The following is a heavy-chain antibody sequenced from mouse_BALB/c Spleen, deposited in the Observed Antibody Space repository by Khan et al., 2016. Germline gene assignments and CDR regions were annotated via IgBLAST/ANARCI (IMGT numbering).Heavy chain of an antibody. CDR1: GYSITSDYA. V-gene: IGHV3-2*02. CDR2: INYSGST. D-gene: IGHD1-1*01. J-gene: IGHJ2*01. CDR3: ARDYYCSSYFDY. Sequence: EVQLQESGPGLVKPSQSLSLTCTVTGYSITSDYAWNWIRQFPGNRLEWMGFINYSGSTSYHPSLKSRISITRDPSKNQFFLLLISVTTEDTATYYCARDYYCSSYFDYWGQGTTLTVSS.